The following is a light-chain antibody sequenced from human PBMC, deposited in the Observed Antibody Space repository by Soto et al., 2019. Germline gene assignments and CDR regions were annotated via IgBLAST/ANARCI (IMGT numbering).Light chain of an antibody. V-gene: IGLV2-8*01. J-gene: IGLJ2*01. CDR1: SSDIRDSNY. CDR2: EVT. CDR3: GSKAGSDKHVV. Sequence: QSVLSQPPSASGSPGQSVTISCSGISSDIRDSNYVSWYQQHPGKAPKLVVSEVTKRPSGVPDRFSGSRSGTTAFLTISGLQNEDEADYYCGSKAGSDKHVVFGGGTKLTVL.